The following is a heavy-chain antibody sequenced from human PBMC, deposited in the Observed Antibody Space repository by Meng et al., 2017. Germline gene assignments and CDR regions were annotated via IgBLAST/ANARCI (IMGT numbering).Heavy chain of an antibody. J-gene: IGHJ3*02. CDR2: ISGSGGST. V-gene: IGHV3-23*01. Sequence: GGSLRLSCAASGFTFSSYAMSWVRQAPGKGLEWVSAISGSGGSTYYADSVKGRFTISRDNSKNTLYLQMNSLRAEDTAVYYCAKVNCGGDCYSEDAFDIWGQGTMVTVSS. D-gene: IGHD2-21*02. CDR1: GFTFSSYA. CDR3: AKVNCGGDCYSEDAFDI.